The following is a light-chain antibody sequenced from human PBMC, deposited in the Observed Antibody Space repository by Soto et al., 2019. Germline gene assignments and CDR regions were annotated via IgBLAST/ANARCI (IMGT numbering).Light chain of an antibody. V-gene: IGKV1-39*01. CDR2: LTS. J-gene: IGKJ4*01. Sequence: IQLTQTPSSLSASVGDRVTITCRASHRISRNLNWYQQKPGNAPKLLIYLTSNLQSGVPSRCISSGSGTDFSLTISSLQPDDFATYYCQQGYDTPPRTFGGGTKVEIK. CDR1: HRISRN. CDR3: QQGYDTPPRT.